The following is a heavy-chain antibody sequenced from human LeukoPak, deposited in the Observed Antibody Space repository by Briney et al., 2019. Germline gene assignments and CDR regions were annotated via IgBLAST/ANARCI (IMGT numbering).Heavy chain of an antibody. CDR2: IWYDGSNK. CDR1: GFTFSSYG. CDR3: AKDSQLTCGGPDY. Sequence: GGSLRLSCAASGFTFSSYGMHWVRQAPDKGLEWVAVIWYDGSNKYYADSVKGRFTISRDNSKNTLYLQMNSLRAEDTAVYYCAKDSQLTCGGPDYWGQGTLVTVSS. J-gene: IGHJ4*02. V-gene: IGHV3-33*06. D-gene: IGHD4-23*01.